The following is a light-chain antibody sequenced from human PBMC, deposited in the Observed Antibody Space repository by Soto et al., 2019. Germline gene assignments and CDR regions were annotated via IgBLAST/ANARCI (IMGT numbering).Light chain of an antibody. Sequence: QSVLTQPPSASGTPGQRVTISCSGSSSNIGSNTVNWYQQLPGTAPKLLIYSNNQRPSGVPDRVSGSTSGTSASLAISGLQSEDEADYYCPAWDDSLNGWVFGGGTKLTVL. CDR1: SSNIGSNT. CDR3: PAWDDSLNGWV. V-gene: IGLV1-44*01. J-gene: IGLJ3*02. CDR2: SNN.